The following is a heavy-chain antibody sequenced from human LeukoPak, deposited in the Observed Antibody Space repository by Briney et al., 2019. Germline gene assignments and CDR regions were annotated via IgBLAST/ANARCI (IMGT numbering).Heavy chain of an antibody. Sequence: SSETLSLTCTVSGGSISSYYWSWIRQPPGKGLEWIGYIYYSGSTNYNPSLKSRFTISVDTSKKQFSLKLSSVTAADTAVYYCARDQIPAAGRGAFDIWGQGTMVTVSS. CDR1: GGSISSYY. J-gene: IGHJ3*02. D-gene: IGHD6-13*01. V-gene: IGHV4-59*01. CDR3: ARDQIPAAGRGAFDI. CDR2: IYYSGST.